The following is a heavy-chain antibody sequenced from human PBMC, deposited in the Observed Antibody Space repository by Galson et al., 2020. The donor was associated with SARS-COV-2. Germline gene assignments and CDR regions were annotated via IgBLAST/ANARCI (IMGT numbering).Heavy chain of an antibody. V-gene: IGHV4-59*01. J-gene: IGHJ5*02. CDR2: IYFSGTT. Sequence: ASETLSLTCTASGGSIRRDYLSWIRQPPGKRLEWVGYIYFSGTTKYNPSLMSRVTMSMDTSKNQFSLNLRSVSAADTALYYCARGGSYVRNWFDPWGQGTLVTVSS. CDR1: GGSIRRDY. CDR3: ARGGSYVRNWFDP. D-gene: IGHD1-26*01.